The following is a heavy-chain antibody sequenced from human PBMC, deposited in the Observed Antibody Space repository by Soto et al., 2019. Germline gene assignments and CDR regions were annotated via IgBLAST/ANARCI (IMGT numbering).Heavy chain of an antibody. CDR3: ARCTFGESFRFDY. Sequence: GGSLRLSCAASGFTFSSYGMHWVRQAPGKGLEWVAVIWYDGSNKYYADSVKGRFTISRDNSKNTLYLQMNSLRAEDTAVYYCARCTFGESFRFDYWGQGTLVTVSS. J-gene: IGHJ4*02. D-gene: IGHD3-10*01. V-gene: IGHV3-33*01. CDR2: IWYDGSNK. CDR1: GFTFSSYG.